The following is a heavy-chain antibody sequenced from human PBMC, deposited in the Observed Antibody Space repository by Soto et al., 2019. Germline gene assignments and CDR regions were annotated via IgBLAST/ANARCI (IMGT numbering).Heavy chain of an antibody. Sequence: GGSLRLSCAASGFTFSSYSMSWVRQAPGKGLEWVSYISSSSSTIYYADSVKGRFTISRDNAKNSLYLQMNSLRDEDTAVYYCARLQAAAGDNDLTFDYWGQGTLVTVSS. CDR2: ISSSSSTI. CDR1: GFTFSSYS. V-gene: IGHV3-48*02. J-gene: IGHJ4*02. D-gene: IGHD6-13*01. CDR3: ARLQAAAGDNDLTFDY.